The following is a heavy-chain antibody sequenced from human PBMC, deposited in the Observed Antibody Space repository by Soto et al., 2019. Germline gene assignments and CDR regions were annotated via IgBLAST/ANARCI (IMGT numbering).Heavy chain of an antibody. CDR2: ISAYNGNT. J-gene: IGHJ4*01. D-gene: IGHD3-22*01. V-gene: IGHV1-18*01. Sequence: GASVTVSCKASGYTFTSYGISWVRQAPGQGLEWMGWISAYNGNTNYAQKLQGRVTMTTDTSTSTAYMELRSLRSDDTAVYYCARSQYYDSSGPLGYWGQEPWSPSPQ. CDR3: ARSQYYDSSGPLGY. CDR1: GYTFTSYG.